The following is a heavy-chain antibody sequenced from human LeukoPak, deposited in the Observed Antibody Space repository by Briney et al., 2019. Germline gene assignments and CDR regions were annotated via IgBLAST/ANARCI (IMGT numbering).Heavy chain of an antibody. CDR2: INHSGST. D-gene: IGHD6-13*01. CDR3: ARLGGQQLGIFDY. CDR1: DGSFSGYY. V-gene: IGHV4-34*01. Sequence: SETLSLTCAVYDGSFSGYYWSWIRQPPGKGLEWIGEINHSGSTNYNPSLKSRVTISVDTSKNQFSLKLSSVTAADTAVYYCARLGGQQLGIFDYWGQGTLVTVSS. J-gene: IGHJ4*02.